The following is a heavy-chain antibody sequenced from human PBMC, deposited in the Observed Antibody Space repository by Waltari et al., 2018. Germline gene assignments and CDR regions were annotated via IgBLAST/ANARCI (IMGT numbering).Heavy chain of an antibody. CDR3: VGNVATSGDYGYSDH. V-gene: IGHV3-9*01. CDR1: GFNFETYT. J-gene: IGHJ4*02. CDR2: ISWNRASI. Sequence: EVYLVESGGALVQPGTSLRLSCAASGFNFETYTMHWVRQAPGMGLEWVAGISWNRASIAYADSGRGRFTISRDNAKKSVSLHMDTLGPEDTALYFCVGNVATSGDYGYSDHWGQGTLVTVSS. D-gene: IGHD4-17*01.